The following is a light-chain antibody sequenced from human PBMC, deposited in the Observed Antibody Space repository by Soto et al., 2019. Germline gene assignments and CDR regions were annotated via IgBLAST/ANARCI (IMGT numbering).Light chain of an antibody. CDR3: QSYDSSLSGSV. CDR1: SSNIGAGYD. V-gene: IGLV1-40*01. Sequence: QSVLTQPPSVSGAPGQRVTISCTGSSSNIGAGYDVHWYQQLPGTAPKLLIYGNSNRPSGVPDRFSGSKSGTSASLAITRLQAEDEADYYCQSYDSSLSGSVFGGGTKHTVL. CDR2: GNS. J-gene: IGLJ3*02.